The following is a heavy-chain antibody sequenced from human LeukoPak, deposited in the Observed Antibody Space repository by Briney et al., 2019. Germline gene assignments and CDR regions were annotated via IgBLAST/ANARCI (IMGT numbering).Heavy chain of an antibody. V-gene: IGHV1-69*13. D-gene: IGHD2-2*01. CDR2: IFPIFGTA. CDR3: ARSPGLAEVGYCSSTSCYYYYMDV. J-gene: IGHJ6*03. Sequence: SVKVSCKTSGGTFTSYAISWVRQAPGQGLEWMGGIFPIFGTANYAQKFQGTVTITADESQSTAYRELSSLRSEDTAVYYCARSPGLAEVGYCSSTSCYYYYMDVWGKGTTVTVSS. CDR1: GGTFTSYA.